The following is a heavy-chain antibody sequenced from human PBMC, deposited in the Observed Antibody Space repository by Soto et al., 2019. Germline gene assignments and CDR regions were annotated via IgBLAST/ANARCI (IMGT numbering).Heavy chain of an antibody. V-gene: IGHV4-59*12. CDR2: IYYSGST. CDR3: AQGRGAFDI. CDR1: GGSISSYY. J-gene: IGHJ3*02. D-gene: IGHD2-15*01. Sequence: SETLSLTCTVSGGSISSYYWSWIRQPPGKGLEWIGYIYYSGSTNYNPSLKSRVTISVDTSENQFSLKLSSVTAADTAVYYCAQGRGAFDIWGQGTMVTVSS.